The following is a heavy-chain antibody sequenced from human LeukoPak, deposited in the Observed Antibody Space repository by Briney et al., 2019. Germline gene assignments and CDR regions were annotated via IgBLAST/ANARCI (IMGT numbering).Heavy chain of an antibody. CDR2: TYFRSEWFT. CDR1: GDSVSSNSAA. CDR3: AASSGGFYS. Sequence: SQTLSLTCAISGDSVSSNSAAWHWVRHSPSRGLESLGRTYFRSEWFTDYALSVQSRIAFTADTSKMQFSLQLDSVTPEDTAVYYCAASSGGFYSWGQGTLVTVSS. D-gene: IGHD2-15*01. V-gene: IGHV6-1*01. J-gene: IGHJ4*02.